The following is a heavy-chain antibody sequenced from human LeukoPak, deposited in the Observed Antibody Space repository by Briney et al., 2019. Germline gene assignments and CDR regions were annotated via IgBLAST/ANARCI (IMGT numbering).Heavy chain of an antibody. CDR1: GFSFSSQA. V-gene: IGHV3-30*04. J-gene: IGHJ4*02. CDR2: ILSDGNSK. Sequence: GSLRLSCAASGFSFSSQAMHWVRQAPGKGLEWLGFILSDGNSKYYADSVKGRFTISRDNSRNTLYLQMDSLRDEDTAVYYCARLRSTDDCWGQGTLVTV. D-gene: IGHD1-26*01. CDR3: ARLRSTDDC.